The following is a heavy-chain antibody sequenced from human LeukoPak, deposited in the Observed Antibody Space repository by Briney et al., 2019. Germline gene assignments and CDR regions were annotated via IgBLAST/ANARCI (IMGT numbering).Heavy chain of an antibody. CDR3: ASSHLVYCSGGSCLGAFDI. Sequence: SQTLSLTCAVSGGSISSGGYSWSWIRQPPGKGLEWIGYIYHSGSTYYNPSLKSRVTISVDRSKNQFSLKLSSVTAADTAVYYCASSHLVYCSGGSCLGAFDIWGQGTMVTVSS. CDR2: IYHSGST. V-gene: IGHV4-30-2*01. CDR1: GGSISSGGYS. D-gene: IGHD2-15*01. J-gene: IGHJ3*02.